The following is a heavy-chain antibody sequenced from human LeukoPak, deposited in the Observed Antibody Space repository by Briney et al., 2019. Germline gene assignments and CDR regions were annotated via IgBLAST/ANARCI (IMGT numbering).Heavy chain of an antibody. J-gene: IGHJ6*02. CDR3: ARDTVYYYDSSGYAYYYYYGMDV. D-gene: IGHD3-22*01. CDR2: IYSGGST. V-gene: IGHV3-53*04. Sequence: PGGSLRLSCAASGFTVSSNYMSWVRQAPGKGLEWVSVIYSGGSTYYADSVKGRFTISRHNSKNTLYLQMNSLRAEDTAVYYCARDTVYYYDSSGYAYYYYYGMDVWGQGTTVTVSS. CDR1: GFTVSSNY.